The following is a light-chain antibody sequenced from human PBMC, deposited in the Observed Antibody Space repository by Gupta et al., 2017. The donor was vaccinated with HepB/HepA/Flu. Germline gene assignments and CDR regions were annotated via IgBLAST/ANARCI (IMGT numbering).Light chain of an antibody. J-gene: IGKJ5*01. CDR2: GPS. Sequence: PSPATLSVPQGDRATLSCKCSQNVYSYLAWYQQKPGQAPRLLIYGPSTRATDIPARFSGSGSGTEFTLTISSLQSEDVGVYYCQQYYTWLRTFGQGTRLDIK. V-gene: IGKV3-15*01. CDR3: QQYYTWLRT. CDR1: QNVYSY.